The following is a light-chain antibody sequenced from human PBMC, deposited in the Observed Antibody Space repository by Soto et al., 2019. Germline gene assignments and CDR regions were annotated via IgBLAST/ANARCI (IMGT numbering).Light chain of an antibody. CDR1: SSDVGAFNY. CDR2: DVT. J-gene: IGLJ1*01. V-gene: IGLV2-14*01. CDR3: SSYTRSNSRV. Sequence: QSALTQPASVSGSPGQSITISCTGTSSDVGAFNYVSWYQQHPGKAPKLMIYDVTNRPSGVSTRFSGSKSDNTASLTISGLQAEDEADYYCSSYTRSNSRVFGTGTKVTV.